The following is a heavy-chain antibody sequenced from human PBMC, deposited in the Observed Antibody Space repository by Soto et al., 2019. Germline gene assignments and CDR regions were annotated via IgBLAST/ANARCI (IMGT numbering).Heavy chain of an antibody. D-gene: IGHD5-18*01. V-gene: IGHV1-18*01. CDR2: ISAYNGNT. J-gene: IGHJ4*02. CDR3: ARGLNGYLHYFDY. Sequence: GASVKVSCKASGYTFTSYGISWVRQAPGQGLEWMGWISAYNGNTNYAQKLQGRVTMTTDTSTSTAYMVLSSLRSEDTALYYCARGLNGYLHYFDYWGQGTLVTVSS. CDR1: GYTFTSYG.